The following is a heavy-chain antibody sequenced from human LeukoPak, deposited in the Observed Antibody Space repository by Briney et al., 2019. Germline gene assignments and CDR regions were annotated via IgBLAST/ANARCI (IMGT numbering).Heavy chain of an antibody. CDR3: ARGIRPLGVGATKRAYWFDP. Sequence: GASVKVSCKASGYTFTSYDISWVRQATGQGLEWKGWMNPNSGNTGYAQKFQGRVTMTRNTSISTAYMELSSLRSEDTAVYYCARGIRPLGVGATKRAYWFDPWGQGTLVTVSS. V-gene: IGHV1-8*01. CDR2: MNPNSGNT. J-gene: IGHJ5*02. CDR1: GYTFTSYD. D-gene: IGHD1-26*01.